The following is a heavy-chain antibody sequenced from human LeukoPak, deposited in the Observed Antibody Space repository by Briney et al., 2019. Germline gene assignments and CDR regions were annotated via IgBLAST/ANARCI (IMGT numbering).Heavy chain of an antibody. CDR1: GFTFSSYS. D-gene: IGHD3-3*01. J-gene: IGHJ6*02. CDR2: ISSSSSYI. V-gene: IGHV3-21*04. CDR3: AKVQSDLRFSLGYYYYGMDV. Sequence: KTGGSLRLSCAASGFTFSSYSMNWVRQAPGKGLEWVSSISSSSSYIYYADSVKGRFTISRDNAKNSLYLQMNSLRAEDTAVYYCAKVQSDLRFSLGYYYYGMDVWGQGTTVTVSS.